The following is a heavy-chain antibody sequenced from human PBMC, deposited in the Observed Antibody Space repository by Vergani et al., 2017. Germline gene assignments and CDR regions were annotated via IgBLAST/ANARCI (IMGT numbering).Heavy chain of an antibody. V-gene: IGHV4-31*03. J-gene: IGHJ6*02. D-gene: IGHD3-3*01. CDR1: GGSISSGGYY. CDR3: ARVFIPDFLEWSHPLGGMDV. Sequence: QVQLQESGPGLVQPSQTLSLTCTVSGGSISSGGYYWSWIRQHPGKGLEWIGYIYYRGSTYYNPSLKSRVTISVDTSKNQFSLKLSSVTAADTAVYYCARVFIPDFLEWSHPLGGMDVWGQGTTVTVSS. CDR2: IYYRGST.